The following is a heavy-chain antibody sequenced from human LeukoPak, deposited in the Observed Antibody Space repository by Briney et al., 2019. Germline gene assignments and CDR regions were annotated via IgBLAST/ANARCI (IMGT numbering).Heavy chain of an antibody. J-gene: IGHJ6*02. Sequence: SETLSLTCTVSGGSISSSSYYWGWIRQPPGKGLEWIGTIYDSGSTYYNPSLKSRVTISVDTSKNQFSLKLSSVTAADTAVYYCASQYYYGSGSYGWSYGMDVWGQGTTVTVSS. V-gene: IGHV4-39*01. CDR1: GGSISSSSYY. CDR2: IYDSGST. CDR3: ASQYYYGSGSYGWSYGMDV. D-gene: IGHD3-10*01.